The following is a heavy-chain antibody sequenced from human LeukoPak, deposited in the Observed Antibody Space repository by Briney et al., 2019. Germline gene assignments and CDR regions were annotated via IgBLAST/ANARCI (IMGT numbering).Heavy chain of an antibody. D-gene: IGHD1-14*01. CDR3: ARGEITETPVYY. J-gene: IGHJ4*02. V-gene: IGHV5-51*01. CDR2: MYPGDADA. CDR1: GCRFSNYW. Sequence: GESLKISCKGSGCRFSNYWIGWVRQMPGRDLECIGIMYPGDADASYSPSFPGQITMSAEKSIDPAYLQWNSLKASDTAIYYCARGEITETPVYYWGQGTVVTVSS.